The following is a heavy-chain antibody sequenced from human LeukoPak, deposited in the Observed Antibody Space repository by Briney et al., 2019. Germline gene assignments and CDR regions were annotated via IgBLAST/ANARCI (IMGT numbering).Heavy chain of an antibody. V-gene: IGHV3-21*01. CDR1: GFTFSSYS. CDR2: ISSSSSYI. Sequence: GGSLRLSCAASGFTFSSYSMNWVRQAPGKGLEWVSSISSSSSYIYYADSVKGRFTISRDNAKNSLYLQMNSLRAEDTAVYYCAGDYVSTISVAVVEYWGQGTLVTVSS. J-gene: IGHJ4*02. D-gene: IGHD3-3*01. CDR3: AGDYVSTISVAVVEY.